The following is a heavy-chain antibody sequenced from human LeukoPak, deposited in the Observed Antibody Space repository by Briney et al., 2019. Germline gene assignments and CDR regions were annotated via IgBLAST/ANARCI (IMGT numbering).Heavy chain of an antibody. CDR3: AKVYGSGSYYKRYYYYGMDV. Sequence: GGSLRLSCAASGFTFSSYSMNWVRQAPGEGLVWVSRINTDGSSTSYADSVKGRFTISRDNSKNTLYLQMNSLRAEDTAVYYCAKVYGSGSYYKRYYYYGMDVWGQGTTVTVSS. CDR1: GFTFSSYS. V-gene: IGHV3-74*01. J-gene: IGHJ6*02. CDR2: INTDGSST. D-gene: IGHD3-10*01.